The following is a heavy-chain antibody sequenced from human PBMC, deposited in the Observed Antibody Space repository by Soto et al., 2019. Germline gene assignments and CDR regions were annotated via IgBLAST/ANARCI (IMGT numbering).Heavy chain of an antibody. Sequence: SVKVSCKASGGTFSSYAISWVRQAPGQGLEWMGGITPIFGTANYAQKFQGRVTITADESTSTAYMELSSLRSEDTAVYYCARVYSWDSSLDVWGQGTTVTVSS. CDR1: GGTFSSYA. J-gene: IGHJ6*02. V-gene: IGHV1-69*13. D-gene: IGHD6-13*01. CDR3: ARVYSWDSSLDV. CDR2: ITPIFGTA.